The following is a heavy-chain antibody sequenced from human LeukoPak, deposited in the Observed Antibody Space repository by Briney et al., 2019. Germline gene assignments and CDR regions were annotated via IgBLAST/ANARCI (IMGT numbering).Heavy chain of an antibody. D-gene: IGHD2-15*01. CDR3: ARDRVVGLGIDNAFDI. CDR2: IIPVFGTA. CDR1: GGTFSSYA. Sequence: ASVKVSCKASGGTFSSYAISWVRQAPGQGLEWMGGIIPVFGTANYAQKFQGRVTITADESTSAAYMELSSLRSEDTAVYYCARDRVVGLGIDNAFDIWGHGTMVTVSS. J-gene: IGHJ3*02. V-gene: IGHV1-69*13.